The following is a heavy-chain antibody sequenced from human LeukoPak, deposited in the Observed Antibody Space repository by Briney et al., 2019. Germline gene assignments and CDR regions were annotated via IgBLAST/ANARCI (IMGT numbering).Heavy chain of an antibody. CDR1: GYTFTGYY. D-gene: IGHD4-17*01. V-gene: IGHV1-2*04. CDR2: INPNCGGT. CDR3: ASTLKVTTPFSLRY. J-gene: IGHJ4*02. Sequence: GASVKVSCKASGYTFTGYYIHWVRQAPGQGLEWMGWINPNCGGTNYAQKFQGWVTMTRDTSISTAYMELSRLRSDDTAVYYCASTLKVTTPFSLRYWGQGTLVTVSS.